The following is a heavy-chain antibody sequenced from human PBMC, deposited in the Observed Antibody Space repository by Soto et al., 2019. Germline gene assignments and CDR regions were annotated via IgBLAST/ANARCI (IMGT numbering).Heavy chain of an antibody. J-gene: IGHJ4*02. CDR2: SRNKVIGYTT. CDR1: GLTLSDHY. CDR3: ARGVPHFVD. V-gene: IGHV3-72*01. Sequence: EVQLVQSGGGLVQPGGSLRLSCAASGLTLSDHYMDWVRQTPGKGLEWIGRSRNKVIGYTTEYAASVKGRFTISRDESTDYLYLRMNSLRLDDMAVYYCARGVPHFVDWVQGTLVT.